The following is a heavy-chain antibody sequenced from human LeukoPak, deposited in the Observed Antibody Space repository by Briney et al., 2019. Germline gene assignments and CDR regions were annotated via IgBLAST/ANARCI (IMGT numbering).Heavy chain of an antibody. J-gene: IGHJ4*02. V-gene: IGHV1-24*01. D-gene: IGHD3-22*01. CDR3: ATAEAYYYDSSGYHY. CDR1: GYTLTELS. Sequence: ASVKVSCKVSGYTLTELSMHWVRQAPGKGLEWMGGFDPEDGETIYAQKFQGRVTMTEDTSTDTAYMELSSLRSEDTAVYYCATAEAYYYDSSGYHYWGQGTLVTVSS. CDR2: FDPEDGET.